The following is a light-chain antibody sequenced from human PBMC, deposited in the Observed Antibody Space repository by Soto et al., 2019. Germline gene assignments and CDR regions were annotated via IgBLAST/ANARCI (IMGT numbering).Light chain of an antibody. V-gene: IGKV3D-15*01. J-gene: IGKJ5*01. CDR3: QQSYTTPSIT. Sequence: EIVMTQSPATLSVSPGERATLSCRASQSVSSNLAWYQQKPGQAPRLLIYGASTRATGVPARFSGGGSGTDFTLTITSLQPEDFATYYCQQSYTTPSITFGQGTRLEIK. CDR2: GAS. CDR1: QSVSSN.